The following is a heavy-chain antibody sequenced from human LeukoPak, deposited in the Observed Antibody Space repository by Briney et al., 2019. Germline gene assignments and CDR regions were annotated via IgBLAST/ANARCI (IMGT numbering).Heavy chain of an antibody. V-gene: IGHV1-8*03. D-gene: IGHD3-22*01. CDR3: AREDFYDSGSNDY. Sequence: GASVKVSCKASGYTFTGYYIHWVRQAPGQGLEWMGWINPNSGITAYAQKFQGRVTITRNTSISTAYMELSSLRSEDTAVYYCAREDFYDSGSNDYWGQGTLVTVSS. CDR2: INPNSGIT. J-gene: IGHJ4*02. CDR1: GYTFTGYY.